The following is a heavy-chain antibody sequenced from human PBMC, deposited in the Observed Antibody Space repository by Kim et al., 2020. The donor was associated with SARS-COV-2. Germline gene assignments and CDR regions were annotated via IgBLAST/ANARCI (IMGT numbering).Heavy chain of an antibody. CDR1: GYTFTSYD. CDR2: MNPNSGNT. CDR3: ARGLRALLLWFGEPSEYYMVV. J-gene: IGHJ6*03. V-gene: IGHV1-8*01. D-gene: IGHD3-10*01. Sequence: ASVKVSCKASGYTFTSYDINWVRQATGQGLEWMGWMNPNSGNTGYAQKFQGRVTMTRNTSISTAYMELSSLRSEDTAVYYCARGLRALLLWFGEPSEYYMVVWGKGLTVPVSS.